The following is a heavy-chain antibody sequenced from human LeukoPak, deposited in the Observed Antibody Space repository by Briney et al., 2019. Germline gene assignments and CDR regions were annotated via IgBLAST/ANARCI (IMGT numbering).Heavy chain of an antibody. J-gene: IGHJ5*02. CDR3: AREHAAAAGDNWFDP. V-gene: IGHV4-59*01. Sequence: PSETLSLTCTVSGGSISSYYWSWIRQPPGKGLEWIGYIYYSGSTNYNPSFKSRVTISVDTSKNQFSLKLSSVTAADTAVYYCAREHAAAAGDNWFDPWGQGTLVTVSS. CDR1: GGSISSYY. D-gene: IGHD6-13*01. CDR2: IYYSGST.